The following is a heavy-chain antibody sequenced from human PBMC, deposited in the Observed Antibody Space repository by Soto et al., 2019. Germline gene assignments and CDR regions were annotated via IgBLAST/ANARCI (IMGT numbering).Heavy chain of an antibody. Sequence: PGGSLRLSCAASGFTFSSYGMSWVRQAPGKGLEWVSGLSGSGGNTYYADSVKGRFTISRDNSKNTLYLQMNSLRAEDTAVYYCAKDMVLYSSGNWFDPWGQGTLVTVSS. CDR3: AKDMVLYSSGNWFDP. CDR1: GFTFSSYG. D-gene: IGHD6-19*01. V-gene: IGHV3-23*01. J-gene: IGHJ5*02. CDR2: LSGSGGNT.